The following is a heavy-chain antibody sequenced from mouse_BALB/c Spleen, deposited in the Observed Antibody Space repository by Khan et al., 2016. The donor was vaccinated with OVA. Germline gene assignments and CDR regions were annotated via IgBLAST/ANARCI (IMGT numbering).Heavy chain of an antibody. V-gene: IGHV2-9*02. CDR3: ARGTARATLMMDY. D-gene: IGHD3-2*01. CDR1: GFSLTSYG. J-gene: IGHJ4*01. Sequence: QVQLKESGPGLVAPSQSLSITCTVSGFSLTSYGVHWVRQPPGKGLEWLGVIWAGGGTNYNSALMSRLSISKDNSKTQVFLKMNSLQTDDTAMYYCARGTARATLMMDYWGQGTSVTVSS. CDR2: IWAGGGT.